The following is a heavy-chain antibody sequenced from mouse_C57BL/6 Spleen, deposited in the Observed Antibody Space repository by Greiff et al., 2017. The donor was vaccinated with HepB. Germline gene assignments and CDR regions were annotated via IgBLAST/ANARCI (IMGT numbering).Heavy chain of an antibody. CDR1: GFSFNTYA. CDR2: IRSKSNNYAT. V-gene: IGHV10-1*01. Sequence: EVQLQESGGGLVQPKGSLKLSCAASGFSFNTYAMNWVRQAPGKGLEWVARIRSKSNNYATYYADSVKDRFTISRDDSESMLYLQMNNLKTEDTAMYYCVRAYGNYFYYFDYWGQGTTLTVSS. CDR3: VRAYGNYFYYFDY. J-gene: IGHJ2*01. D-gene: IGHD2-1*01.